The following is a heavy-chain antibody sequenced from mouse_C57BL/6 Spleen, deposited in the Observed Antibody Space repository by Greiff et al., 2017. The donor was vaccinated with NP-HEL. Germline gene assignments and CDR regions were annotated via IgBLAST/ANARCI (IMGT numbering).Heavy chain of an antibody. Sequence: QVQLKQSGAELVRPGASVKLSCKASGYTFTDYYINWVKQRPGQGLEWIARIYTGSGNTYYNEKFKGKATLTAEKSSSTAYMQLSSLTSEDSAVYFCARGSSYRYFDVWGTGTTVTVSS. CDR3: ARGSSYRYFDV. J-gene: IGHJ1*03. D-gene: IGHD1-1*01. CDR2: IYTGSGNT. CDR1: GYTFTDYY. V-gene: IGHV1-76*01.